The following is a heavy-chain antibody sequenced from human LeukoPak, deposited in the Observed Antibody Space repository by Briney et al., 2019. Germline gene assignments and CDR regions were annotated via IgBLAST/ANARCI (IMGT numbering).Heavy chain of an antibody. CDR1: GYSISSGYY. D-gene: IGHD5-24*01. V-gene: IGHV4-38-2*02. J-gene: IGHJ4*02. CDR3: ARHRSGWLQSSFDY. Sequence: NPSETLSLTCTVSGYSISSGYYWGWVRQPPGKGLEWIGTVYHSGSTYYNPSLKSRVTISVDTSKNQFSLKLSSVTAADTAVYYCARHRSGWLQSSFDYWGQGTLVTVSS. CDR2: VYHSGST.